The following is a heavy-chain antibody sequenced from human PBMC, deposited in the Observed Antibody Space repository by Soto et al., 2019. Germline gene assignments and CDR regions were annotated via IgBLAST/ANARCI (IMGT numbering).Heavy chain of an antibody. CDR1: GGSISSSSYY. V-gene: IGHV4-39*01. D-gene: IGHD4-17*01. Sequence: PSETLSLTCTVSGGSISSSSYYWGWIRQPPGKGLEWIGSIYYSGSTYYNPSLKSRVTISVDTSKNQFSLKLSSVTAADTAVYYCARSAYGDLFFDYWGQGTLVTVS. CDR2: IYYSGST. CDR3: ARSAYGDLFFDY. J-gene: IGHJ4*02.